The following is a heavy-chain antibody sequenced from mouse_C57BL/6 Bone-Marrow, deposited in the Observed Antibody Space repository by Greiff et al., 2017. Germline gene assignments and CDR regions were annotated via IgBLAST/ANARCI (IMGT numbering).Heavy chain of an antibody. CDR3: ARDRDAKDY. CDR1: GFTFSSYA. J-gene: IGHJ4*01. D-gene: IGHD3-1*01. CDR2: ISDGGCYT. V-gene: IGHV5-4*01. Sequence: EVQVVESGGGLVKPGGSLKLSCAASGFTFSSYAMSWVRQTPVKRLEWVATISDGGCYTYYPDNVKGRFIISRDNAKNNLYLQMSHLKSEDTAMYYCARDRDAKDYWGQGTSVPVSS.